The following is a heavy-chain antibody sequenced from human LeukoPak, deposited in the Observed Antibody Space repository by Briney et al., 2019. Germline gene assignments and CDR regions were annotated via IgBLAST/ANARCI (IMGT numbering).Heavy chain of an antibody. CDR2: IYYSGST. CDR1: GGSISSYY. Sequence: PSETLSLTCTVSGGSISSYYWSWIRQPPGKGLEWIGYIYYSGSTNYNPSLKSRVTISVDTSKNQFSLKLSSVTAADTAVYYCARDSITSSWYAEDAFDIWAKGQWSPSLQ. V-gene: IGHV4-59*01. D-gene: IGHD6-13*01. CDR3: ARDSITSSWYAEDAFDI. J-gene: IGHJ3*02.